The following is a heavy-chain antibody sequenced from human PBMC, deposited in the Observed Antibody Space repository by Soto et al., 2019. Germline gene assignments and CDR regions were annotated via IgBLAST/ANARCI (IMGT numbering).Heavy chain of an antibody. CDR3: ARHSASWQWFDY. J-gene: IGHJ5*01. Sequence: QVQLQESGPGLVKPSQTLSLTCSVSGGSISSGGYYWSWIRQHPEKGLEWIGYIYYSGSTNYNPDHKGRVIISGDTSSNRFSLDLRSVTAADTAIYYCARHSASWQWFDYWGQGTLVTVSS. D-gene: IGHD1-26*01. CDR2: IYYSGST. CDR1: GGSISSGGYY. V-gene: IGHV4-31*03.